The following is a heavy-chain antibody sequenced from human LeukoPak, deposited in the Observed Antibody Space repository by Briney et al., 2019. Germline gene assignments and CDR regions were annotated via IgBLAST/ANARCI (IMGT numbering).Heavy chain of an antibody. CDR3: ARSYDFWSGYWSY. CDR1: GYSFTSYW. V-gene: IGHV5-51*01. J-gene: IGHJ4*02. D-gene: IGHD3-3*01. CDR2: IYPGDSDT. Sequence: GESLKISCKGSGYSFTSYWIGWARQMPGKGLEWMGIIYPGDSDTRYSPSFQGQVTISADKSISTAYLQWSSLKASDTAMYYCARSYDFWSGYWSYWGQGTLVTVSS.